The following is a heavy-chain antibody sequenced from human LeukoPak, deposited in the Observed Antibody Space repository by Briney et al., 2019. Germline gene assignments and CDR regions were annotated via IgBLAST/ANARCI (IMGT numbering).Heavy chain of an antibody. J-gene: IGHJ4*02. CDR2: IWYDESDK. D-gene: IGHD5-18*01. CDR3: AKDDGYGYVDY. CDR1: GFTFSSYG. Sequence: PGGSLRLSCAASGFTFSSYGMHWVRQAPGKGLEWVAVIWYDESDKYYADSVKGRFTISRDNSKNTLYLQTNSLRAEDTAVYYCAKDDGYGYVDYWGQGTLVTVSS. V-gene: IGHV3-33*06.